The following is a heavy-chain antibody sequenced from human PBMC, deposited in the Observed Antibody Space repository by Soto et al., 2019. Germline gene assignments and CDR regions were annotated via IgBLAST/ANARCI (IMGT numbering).Heavy chain of an antibody. V-gene: IGHV1-69*13. D-gene: IGHD6-13*01. CDR1: GGTFSSYA. Sequence: SVKVSCKASGGTFSSYAISWVRQAPGQGLEWMGGIIPIFGRANYAQKFQGRVTITADESTSTAYMELSSLTSEDTAVYYCARTDPGVDSGWYVGCFDPWGQGTLVTVSS. CDR3: ARTDPGVDSGWYVGCFDP. CDR2: IIPIFGRA. J-gene: IGHJ5*02.